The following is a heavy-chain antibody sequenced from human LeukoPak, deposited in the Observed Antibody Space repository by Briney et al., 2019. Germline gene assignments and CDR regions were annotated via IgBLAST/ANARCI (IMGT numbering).Heavy chain of an antibody. V-gene: IGHV3-48*04. D-gene: IGHD2-21*01. Sequence: PGGSLRLSCVASGFYFGGHAMHWLRQAPGKGLEWVAYITYGSDTIFYADSVKGRFTVSRGNAKNSLYLQMDSLRAEDTAVYYCASGGGPFDYWGQGTLVTVSS. CDR2: ITYGSDTI. CDR1: GFYFGGHA. J-gene: IGHJ4*02. CDR3: ASGGGPFDY.